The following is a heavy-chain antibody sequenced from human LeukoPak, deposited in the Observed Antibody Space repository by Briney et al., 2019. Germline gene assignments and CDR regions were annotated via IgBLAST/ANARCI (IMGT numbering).Heavy chain of an antibody. CDR3: ANEAPYFDY. CDR2: ISGSGGTT. CDR1: GFTFSNFA. J-gene: IGHJ4*02. V-gene: IGHV3-23*01. Sequence: GGSLRLSCAASGFTFSNFAMGWVRQAPGKGLEWVSIISGSGGTTYYADSVKGRFTISRDNSKDTLYTQMNSLRAEDTAVYYCANEAPYFDYWGQGTLVTVSS.